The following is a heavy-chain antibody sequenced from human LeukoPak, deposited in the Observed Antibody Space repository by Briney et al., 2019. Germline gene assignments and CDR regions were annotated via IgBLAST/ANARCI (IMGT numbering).Heavy chain of an antibody. CDR2: IYYSGST. J-gene: IGHJ6*03. Sequence: SETLSLTCTVSGGSISSSSYYWGWIRQPPGKGLEWIGSIYYSGSTYYNPSLKSRVTISVDTSKNQFSLKLSSVTAADTAVYYCAREVSFMVRGVINRHYMDVWGKGTTVTVSS. D-gene: IGHD3-10*01. V-gene: IGHV4-39*07. CDR1: GGSISSSSYY. CDR3: AREVSFMVRGVINRHYMDV.